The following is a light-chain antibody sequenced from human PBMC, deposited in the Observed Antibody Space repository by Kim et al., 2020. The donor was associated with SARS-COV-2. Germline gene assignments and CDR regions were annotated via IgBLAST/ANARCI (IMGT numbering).Light chain of an antibody. Sequence: GQSVTSSCTGTSSDGGAYNYVSWYQQYPGKAPKLMIYDVYKRPSGISTRFSGSKSGNTASLTISGLQAEDEADYYCSSYTTSSTSVFGGGTKLTVL. CDR1: SSDGGAYNY. J-gene: IGLJ3*02. CDR3: SSYTTSSTSV. CDR2: DVY. V-gene: IGLV2-14*04.